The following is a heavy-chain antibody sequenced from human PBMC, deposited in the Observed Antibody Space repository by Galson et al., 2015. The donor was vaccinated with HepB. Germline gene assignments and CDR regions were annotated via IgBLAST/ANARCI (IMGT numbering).Heavy chain of an antibody. J-gene: IGHJ4*02. V-gene: IGHV4-31*03. Sequence: TLSLTCTVSGGSISSGGYYWTWIRQHPGKGLEWIGCMHYGGSTYHNPSLTSRLTMSVDTSRNQFSLKLSSVTAADTAVYYCARVTYHTRYGAVIKTHFDHWGQGTLVTVSS. CDR2: MHYGGST. D-gene: IGHD3-3*01. CDR1: GGSISSGGYY. CDR3: ARVTYHTRYGAVIKTHFDH.